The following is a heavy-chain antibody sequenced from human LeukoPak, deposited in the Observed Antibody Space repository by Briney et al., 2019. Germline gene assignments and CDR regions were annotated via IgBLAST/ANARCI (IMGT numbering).Heavy chain of an antibody. V-gene: IGHV1-18*01. CDR3: ARDHWVVTAASD. D-gene: IGHD2-21*02. J-gene: IGHJ3*01. CDR1: GYTFTIYG. CDR2: ISAYNGNT. Sequence: ASVTVSFKASGYTFTIYGISWVRQAPGQGLEWMGWISAYNGNTNYAQKLQGRVTMTTDTSTSTACMELRSLRSDDTAVYYCARDHWVVTAASDWGQGTMVTVSS.